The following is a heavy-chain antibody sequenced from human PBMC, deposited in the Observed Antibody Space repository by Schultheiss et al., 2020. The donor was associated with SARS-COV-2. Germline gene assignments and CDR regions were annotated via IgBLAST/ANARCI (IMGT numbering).Heavy chain of an antibody. Sequence: SETLSLTCTVSGGSISSSTYYWGWIRQPPGKGLEWIGSIYYSGSTYYNPSLKSRVTISVDTSKNQFSLKLSSVTAADTAVYYCARDSSSSPRHYYNGMDVWGQGTTVTVSS. CDR3: ARDSSSSPRHYYNGMDV. J-gene: IGHJ6*02. CDR1: GGSISSSTYY. V-gene: IGHV4-39*07. CDR2: IYYSGST. D-gene: IGHD6-6*01.